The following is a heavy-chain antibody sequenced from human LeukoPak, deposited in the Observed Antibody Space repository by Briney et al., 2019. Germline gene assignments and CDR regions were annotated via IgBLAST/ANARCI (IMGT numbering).Heavy chain of an antibody. CDR1: GGSVSSGTYY. D-gene: IGHD4-11*01. V-gene: IGHV4-61*01. CDR2: IYYSGTT. CDR3: ARDRVRGNSNPFFDY. Sequence: SETLSLTCTVSGGSVSSGTYYWSWIRQPPGKELEWIGYIYYSGTTNYNPSLKSRVTISVDTSKNQFPLKLSSVTAADTAVYYCARDRVRGNSNPFFDYWGQGTLVTVSS. J-gene: IGHJ4*02.